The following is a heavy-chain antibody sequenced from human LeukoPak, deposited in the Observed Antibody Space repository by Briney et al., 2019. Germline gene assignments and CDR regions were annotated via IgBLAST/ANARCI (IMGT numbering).Heavy chain of an antibody. CDR3: VRLGLAVSDVCDAFDV. D-gene: IGHD2-8*01. V-gene: IGHV5-51*01. CDR1: GYTFTNSW. J-gene: IGHJ3*01. Sequence: GESLKISCKASGYTFTNSWIGWVRQMPGKGLEYMGIIYPRNSDTRYSPSFQGQVTISADRSITTAYLQWSTLRASDTAMYYCVRLGLAVSDVCDAFDVWVQGSVV. CDR2: IYPRNSDT.